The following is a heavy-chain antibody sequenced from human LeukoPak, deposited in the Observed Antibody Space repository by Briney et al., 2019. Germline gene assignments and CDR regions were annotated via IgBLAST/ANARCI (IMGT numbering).Heavy chain of an antibody. CDR1: GGSISSYY. Sequence: SETLSLTCTVSGGSISSYYWSWIRQPAGKGLEWIGRIYTSGSTNYNPSLKSRVTMSVDTSKNQFSLKLSSVTAADTAVYYCARDRAYCGGVCYSGGDYYYYGMDVWGQGTTVTVSS. CDR3: ARDRAYCGGVCYSGGDYYYYGMDV. CDR2: IYTSGST. V-gene: IGHV4-4*07. D-gene: IGHD2-21*02. J-gene: IGHJ6*02.